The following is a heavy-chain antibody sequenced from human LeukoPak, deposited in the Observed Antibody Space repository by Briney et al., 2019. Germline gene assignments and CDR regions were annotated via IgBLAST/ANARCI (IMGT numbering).Heavy chain of an antibody. CDR3: AKQRVLVVGENDC. CDR2: ISTDGRST. V-gene: IGHV3-23*01. CDR1: GFTFNNYA. J-gene: IGHJ4*02. Sequence: GGSLRLSCAASGFTFNNYAMSWVRQAPGKGLEWVSAISTDGRSTHYADSVEGRFSISRDNSESTLYLQMNSLRAEDTAVYYCAKQRVLVVGENDCWGQGTQVSVPS. D-gene: IGHD3-16*02.